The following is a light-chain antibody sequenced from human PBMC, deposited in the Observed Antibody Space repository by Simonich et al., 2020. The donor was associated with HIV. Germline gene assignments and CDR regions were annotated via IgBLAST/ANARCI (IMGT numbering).Light chain of an antibody. Sequence: AIQLTQSPSSLSASVGDRVTITCRASQGISSALAWYQQKPGKAPKLLIYDASSLESGVPSRFSGSGSGTDFTLTIRSLQSEDFAVYYCQQYHNWTPYTFGQGTKLEIK. J-gene: IGKJ2*01. CDR2: DAS. CDR3: QQYHNWTPYT. V-gene: IGKV1D-13*01. CDR1: QGISSA.